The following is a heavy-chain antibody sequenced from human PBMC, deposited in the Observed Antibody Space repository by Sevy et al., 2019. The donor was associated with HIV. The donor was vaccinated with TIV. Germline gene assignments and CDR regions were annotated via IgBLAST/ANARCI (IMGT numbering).Heavy chain of an antibody. CDR2: IYYSGST. J-gene: IGHJ5*02. V-gene: IGHV4-39*01. CDR1: GGSISSSSYY. D-gene: IGHD3-22*01. CDR3: ARHAHITMIVT. Sequence: SETLSLTCSVSGGSISSSSYYWGWIRQPPGKGLEWIGSIYYSGSTYYNPSLKSRVTISVDTSKNQFSLKLSSVTAADTAMYYCARHAHITMIVTWGQGTLVTVSS.